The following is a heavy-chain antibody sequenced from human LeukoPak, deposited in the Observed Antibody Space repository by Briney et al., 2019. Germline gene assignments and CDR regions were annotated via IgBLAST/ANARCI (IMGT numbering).Heavy chain of an antibody. Sequence: GGSLRLSCAASGFTFSSYARSWVRQAPGEGLEWVSGISGSGGSTYYADSVKGRFTISRDNSKNTLYLQMNSLRAEDTAVYYCAKKAYSDFMWYFDYWGQGALVTVSS. CDR3: AKKAYSDFMWYFDY. J-gene: IGHJ4*02. V-gene: IGHV3-23*01. CDR1: GFTFSSYA. CDR2: ISGSGGST. D-gene: IGHD4-11*01.